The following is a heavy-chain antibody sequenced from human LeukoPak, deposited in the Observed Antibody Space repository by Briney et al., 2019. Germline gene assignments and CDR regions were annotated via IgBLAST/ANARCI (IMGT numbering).Heavy chain of an antibody. D-gene: IGHD1-26*01. CDR1: GFTFNKHG. J-gene: IGHJ4*02. CDR3: ARSPGILGTNYFDY. V-gene: IGHV3-30*02. Sequence: PGGSLRLSCAASGFTFNKHGMHWVRQAPGKGLEWFSFIRNDGNDKYYADSVKGRFTISRDNSKNTLYLQMNSLRAEDTSVYYCARSPGILGTNYFDYWGQGTLVTVSS. CDR2: IRNDGNDK.